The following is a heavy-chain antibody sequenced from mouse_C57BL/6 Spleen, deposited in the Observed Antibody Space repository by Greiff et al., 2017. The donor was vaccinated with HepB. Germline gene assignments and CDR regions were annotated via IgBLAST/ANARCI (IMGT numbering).Heavy chain of an antibody. CDR3: ARHYYGSPSWFAY. J-gene: IGHJ3*01. CDR1: GYTFTSYW. D-gene: IGHD1-1*01. Sequence: VQLQQPGTELVKPGASVKLSCKASGYTFTSYWMHWVKQRPGQGLEWIGNINPSNGGTNYHEKFKSKATLTVDKASSTAYMQLSSLTSEDSAVYDCARHYYGSPSWFAYWGQGTLVTVSA. V-gene: IGHV1-53*01. CDR2: INPSNGGT.